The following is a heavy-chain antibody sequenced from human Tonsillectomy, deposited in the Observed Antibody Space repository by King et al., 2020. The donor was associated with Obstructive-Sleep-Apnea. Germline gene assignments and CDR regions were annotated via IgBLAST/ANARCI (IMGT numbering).Heavy chain of an antibody. CDR2: MSGSGGST. D-gene: IGHD4-23*01. J-gene: IGHJ6*02. Sequence: VQLVESGGGLVQPGGSLRLSCAASGFTFSSYAMSWVRQAPGKGLEWVSAMSGSGGSTYYADSVHGRFTIPRDNSKNTLYLQTNSLRAEDTAVYYCAKGRGNSYYYYYGMDVWGQGTTVTVSS. V-gene: IGHV3-23*04. CDR3: AKGRGNSYYYYYGMDV. CDR1: GFTFSSYA.